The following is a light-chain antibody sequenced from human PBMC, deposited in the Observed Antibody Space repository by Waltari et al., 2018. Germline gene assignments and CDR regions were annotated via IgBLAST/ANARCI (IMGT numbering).Light chain of an antibody. CDR1: NIGSKS. CDR3: QVWDSGSGHPHVV. V-gene: IGLV3-21*02. Sequence: SYVLTQPPSVSVAPGQTASITCGGDNIGSKSVHWYPQKAGQAPVLVVHDDSDRPSGIPERLSGSNSGNTATLTISRVEAGDEADFYCQVWDSGSGHPHVVFGGGTRLTVL. J-gene: IGLJ2*01. CDR2: DDS.